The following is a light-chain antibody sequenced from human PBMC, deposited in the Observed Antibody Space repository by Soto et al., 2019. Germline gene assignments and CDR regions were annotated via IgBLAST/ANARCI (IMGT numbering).Light chain of an antibody. CDR3: QHFGGTTFT. V-gene: IGKV3-20*01. CDR2: GAS. J-gene: IGKJ5*01. CDR1: QSVSSSY. Sequence: EIVLTQSPCTLSLSPGEGATLSCRASQSVSSSYIAWYQQRPGQTPSLLIYGASTRATGIPDRFSGSGSGTHFTLTISRLEPGDFAVYYCQHFGGTTFTFGQGTRLE.